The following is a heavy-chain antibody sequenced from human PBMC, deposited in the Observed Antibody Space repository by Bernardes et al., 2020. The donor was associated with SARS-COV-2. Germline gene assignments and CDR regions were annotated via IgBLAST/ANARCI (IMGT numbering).Heavy chain of an antibody. V-gene: IGHV1-2*02. J-gene: IGHJ6*02. Sequence: ASVKVSCKASGYTFTGHYIHWVRQAPGQGLEWMGWINPNSGGTNYAQKFQDRVTMTRDTSIRTAYMELRRLRSDDTAVYYCAIPPTNYDRYGMDVWGQGTTVTGSS. D-gene: IGHD3-22*01. CDR2: INPNSGGT. CDR3: AIPPTNYDRYGMDV. CDR1: GYTFTGHY.